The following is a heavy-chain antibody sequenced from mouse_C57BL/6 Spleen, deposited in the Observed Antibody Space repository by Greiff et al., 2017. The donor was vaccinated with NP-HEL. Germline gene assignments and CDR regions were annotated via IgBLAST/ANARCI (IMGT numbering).Heavy chain of an antibody. CDR2: IYPGDGDT. Sequence: VQLQQSGPELVKPGASVKISCKASGYAFSSSWMNWVKQRPGKGLEWIGRIYPGDGDTNYNGKFKGKATLTADKSSSTAYMHRSSLTSEDSAVYFCARSQRAMDYWGQGTSVTVSS. CDR3: ARSQRAMDY. V-gene: IGHV1-82*01. J-gene: IGHJ4*01. CDR1: GYAFSSSW.